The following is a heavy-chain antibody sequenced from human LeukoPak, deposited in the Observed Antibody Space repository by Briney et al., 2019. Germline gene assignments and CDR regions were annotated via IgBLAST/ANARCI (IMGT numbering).Heavy chain of an antibody. J-gene: IGHJ4*02. D-gene: IGHD6-13*01. CDR2: LSPNGIST. CDR3: ARGETDSSWSTFDY. Sequence: GGSLRLSCAASGFTLSSYWMHWVRRPPGRELLWVSRLSPNGISTAYADSVKGRFTISRDHAKNTLYLQMHSLRVEDTAVYYCARGETDSSWSTFDYWGQGILVTVSS. CDR1: GFTLSSYW. V-gene: IGHV3-74*01.